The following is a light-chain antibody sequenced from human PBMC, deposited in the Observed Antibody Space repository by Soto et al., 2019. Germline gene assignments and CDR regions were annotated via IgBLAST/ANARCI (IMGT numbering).Light chain of an antibody. CDR3: FSYTSSGTYR. CDR1: SSDVGNYKY. CDR2: EVS. Sequence: QSVLTQPASVSGSPGQSITISCTGTSSDVGNYKYGSWYQQHPGKAPKLMIYEVSNRPSGVSNRFSGSKSGNTASLTISGLQAEDETDYYCFSYTSSGTYRFGTGTKVTV. J-gene: IGLJ1*01. V-gene: IGLV2-14*01.